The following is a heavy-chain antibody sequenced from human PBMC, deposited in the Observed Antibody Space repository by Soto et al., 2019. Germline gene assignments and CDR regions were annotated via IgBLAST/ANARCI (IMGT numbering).Heavy chain of an antibody. J-gene: IGHJ6*02. CDR2: IIPIFGTE. D-gene: IGHD3-10*01. V-gene: IGHV1-69*19. CDR1: GGTFSSYA. Sequence: QVQLVQSGAEVKKPGSSVKVSCKASGGTFSSYAISWVRQTPGQGLEWMGGIIPIFGTENYDQKFQGRVTITADEYTSTAYMELSSLRSEDTAVYYCARGTMVRGVISYYYYGMDVWCQGATVTFSS. CDR3: ARGTMVRGVISYYYYGMDV.